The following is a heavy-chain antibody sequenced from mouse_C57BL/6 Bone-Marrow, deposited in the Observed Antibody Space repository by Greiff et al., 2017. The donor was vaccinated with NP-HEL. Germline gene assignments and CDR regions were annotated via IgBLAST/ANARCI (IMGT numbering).Heavy chain of an antibody. V-gene: IGHV1-69*01. J-gene: IGHJ3*01. Sequence: QVQLQQSGAELVMPGASVKLSCKASGYTFTSYWMHWVKQRPGQGLEWIGEIDPSDSYTNYNQKFKGKSTLTVDKSSSTAYMQLSSLTSEDSAVYYCAREGSSGPWFAYWGQGTLVTVSA. CDR3: AREGSSGPWFAY. D-gene: IGHD3-2*02. CDR1: GYTFTSYW. CDR2: IDPSDSYT.